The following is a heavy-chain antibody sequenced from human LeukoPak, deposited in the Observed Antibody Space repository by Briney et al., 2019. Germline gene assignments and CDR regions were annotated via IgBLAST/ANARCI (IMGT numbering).Heavy chain of an antibody. J-gene: IGHJ4*02. CDR3: ARSWGYDFWSGNLLDY. CDR2: IHYTGST. CDR1: GASISSTSHY. D-gene: IGHD3-3*01. V-gene: IGHV4-39*07. Sequence: SETLSLTCTVSGASISSTSHYWGWIRQPPGKGLEWVGSIHYTGSTYQNPSLKSRVTVSLDMSKNQFSLELSSVTAADTAVYHCARSWGYDFWSGNLLDYWGQGILVTVSS.